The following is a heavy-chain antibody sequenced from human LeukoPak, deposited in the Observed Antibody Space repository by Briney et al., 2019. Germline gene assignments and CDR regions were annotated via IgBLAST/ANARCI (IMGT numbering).Heavy chain of an antibody. V-gene: IGHV4-39*07. D-gene: IGHD5-12*01. Sequence: SETLSLTCTVSGGSISSSSYYWGWIRQPPGKGLEWIGSIYYSGSTYYNPSLKSRVTISVDTSKNQFSLKLSSVTAADTAVYYCARAAVAYSGYDTFDYWGQGTLVTVSS. CDR3: ARAAVAYSGYDTFDY. CDR2: IYYSGST. J-gene: IGHJ4*02. CDR1: GGSISSSSYY.